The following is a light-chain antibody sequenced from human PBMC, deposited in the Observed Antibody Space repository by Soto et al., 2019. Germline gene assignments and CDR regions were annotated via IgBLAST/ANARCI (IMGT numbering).Light chain of an antibody. CDR1: QTISHKY. J-gene: IGKJ1*01. CDR3: QLYSGSPWT. V-gene: IGKV3-20*01. Sequence: VVLTQSPGTLSLSPGERATLSCRASQTISHKYLAWFQQKAGQAPRLLIHSVSVRATAAPDRFSGSGSGTDFTLTISRLEPEDFAVYYCQLYSGSPWTFGQGTKVEV. CDR2: SVS.